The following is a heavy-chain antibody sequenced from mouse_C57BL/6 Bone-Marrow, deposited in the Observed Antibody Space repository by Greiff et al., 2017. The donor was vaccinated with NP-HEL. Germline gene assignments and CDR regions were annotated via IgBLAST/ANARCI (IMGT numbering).Heavy chain of an antibody. D-gene: IGHD1-1*01. Sequence: QVQLQQPGAELVKPGASVKLSCKASGYTFTSYWMQWVKQRPGQGLEWIGEIDPSDSYTNYNQKFKGKATLTVDTSSSTAYMQLSSLTSEDSAVYYCASPITTVVAPDYWGQGTTLTVSS. CDR3: ASPITTVVAPDY. J-gene: IGHJ2*01. CDR2: IDPSDSYT. V-gene: IGHV1-50*01. CDR1: GYTFTSYW.